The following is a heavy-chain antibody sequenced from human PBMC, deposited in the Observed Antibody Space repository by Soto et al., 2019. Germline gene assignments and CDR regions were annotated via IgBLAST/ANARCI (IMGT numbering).Heavy chain of an antibody. Sequence: EVQLVESGGGLVQPGGSLKLSCAASGFTLSGSGMHWVRQASGKGLEWVGRIRSKVNNYATAYAAAVKGRFTISRDDSKNTAYLPMSSLKTAKTAVYYCTIKVIAVAGSGRSGYGLGVWGQGTTVTVSS. V-gene: IGHV3-73*02. CDR1: GFTLSGSG. CDR3: TIKVIAVAGSGRSGYGLGV. CDR2: IRSKVNNYAT. J-gene: IGHJ6*02. D-gene: IGHD6-19*01.